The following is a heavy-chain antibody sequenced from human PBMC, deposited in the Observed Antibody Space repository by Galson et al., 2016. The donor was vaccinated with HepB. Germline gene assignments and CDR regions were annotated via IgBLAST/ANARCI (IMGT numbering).Heavy chain of an antibody. CDR2: IYSAGST. V-gene: IGHV3-66*02. J-gene: IGHJ6*04. D-gene: IGHD3-3*01. CDR1: GFTVSSNY. CDR3: AGGQAPTYSDFWSGSSSPHYYYGMDV. Sequence: SLRLSCAASGFTVSSNYMTWVRQAPGKGLEWVSLIYSAGSTYYADSVKGRFTISTDDSKNTLYLQMNSLRAEDTALYYCAGGQAPTYSDFWSGSSSPHYYYGMDVWGNGTTVTVSS.